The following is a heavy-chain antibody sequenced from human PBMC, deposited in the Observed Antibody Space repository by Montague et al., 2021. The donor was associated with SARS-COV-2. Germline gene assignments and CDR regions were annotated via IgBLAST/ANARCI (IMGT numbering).Heavy chain of an antibody. CDR3: ARRGSGRSDLAY. V-gene: IGHV4/OR15-8*01. D-gene: IGHD1-26*01. CDR2: IDNTGST. J-gene: IGHJ4*02. Sequence: SETLSLTCVVSGDSTSNDNWWTWVRLPRGKGLGWVGEIDNTGSTKYKPSLKSRVSMSVDKYWNQFAMRWSSGTAAETDIYYCARRGSGRSDLAYWGQGTLVTVSS. CDR1: GDSTSNDNW.